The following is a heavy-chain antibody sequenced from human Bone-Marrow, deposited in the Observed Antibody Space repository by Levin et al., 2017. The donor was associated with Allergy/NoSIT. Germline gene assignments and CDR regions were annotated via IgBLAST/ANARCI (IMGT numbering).Heavy chain of an antibody. J-gene: IGHJ3*02. CDR3: ARAKQGYIYDPFEM. Sequence: GGSLRLSCAASGFSFNNYSMNWVRQAPGKGLEWVSSISSRSSHIYYVDSVEGRFTISRDNAKSSLFLQMNSLRAEDTAVYYCARAKQGYIYDPFEMWGQGTLVTVSS. D-gene: IGHD5-18*01. CDR1: GFSFNNYS. CDR2: ISSRSSHI. V-gene: IGHV3-21*01.